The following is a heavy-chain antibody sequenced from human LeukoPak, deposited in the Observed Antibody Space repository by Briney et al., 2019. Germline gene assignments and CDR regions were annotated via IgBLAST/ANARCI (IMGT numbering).Heavy chain of an antibody. CDR1: GGSIMTTNW. CDR3: TRESGAFSPFGF. CDR2: VHLSGAT. Sequence: KTSETLSLTCAVSGGSIMTTNWWSWVRQPPGKGLEWIGEVHLSGATNYNPSLESRVSMSIDTPKNQMSLKLTSVTAADTAIYFCTRESGAFSPFGFWGQGTLVTVSS. V-gene: IGHV4-4*02. J-gene: IGHJ4*02. D-gene: IGHD1-26*01.